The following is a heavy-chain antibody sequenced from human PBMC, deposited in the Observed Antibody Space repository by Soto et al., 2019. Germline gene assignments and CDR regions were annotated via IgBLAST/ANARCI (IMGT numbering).Heavy chain of an antibody. J-gene: IGHJ4*02. CDR2: INSDGSST. D-gene: IGHD6-13*01. Sequence: PGGSLRLSCAASGFTFSSYWMHWVRQAPGKGLVWVSRINSDGSSTSYADSVKGRFTISRDNAKNTLYLQMNSLRAEDTAVYYCASPSYSGAASKIDYWGQATLVTVSS. CDR1: GFTFSSYW. CDR3: ASPSYSGAASKIDY. V-gene: IGHV3-74*01.